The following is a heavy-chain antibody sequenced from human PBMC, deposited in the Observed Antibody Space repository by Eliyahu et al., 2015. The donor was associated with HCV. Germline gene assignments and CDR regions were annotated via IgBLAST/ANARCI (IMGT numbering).Heavy chain of an antibody. CDR1: GFTFSKAW. CDR2: IKSKTDGGTT. CDR3: TTGAPGGFDYYLDV. V-gene: IGHV3-15*01. Sequence: EVQLVESGGGLVKPGGSLRLSXAAXGFTFSKAWISWVRQAPGKGLEWIGRIKSKTDGGTTDYAAPVNGRFTISRDDSKSTLYLQMNSLKTEDTAVYYCTTGAPGGFDYYLDVWGQGTTVTVSS. J-gene: IGHJ6*03. D-gene: IGHD3-10*01.